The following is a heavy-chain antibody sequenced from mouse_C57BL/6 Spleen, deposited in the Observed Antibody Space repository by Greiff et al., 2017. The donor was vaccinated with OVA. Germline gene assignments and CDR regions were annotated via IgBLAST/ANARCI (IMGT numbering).Heavy chain of an antibody. CDR2: IDPENGDT. V-gene: IGHV14-4*01. Sequence: VQLQQSGAELVRPGASVKLSCTASGFNIKDDYMHWVKQRPEQGLEWIGWIDPENGDTEYASKFQGKATITADTSSNTAYLQLSSLTSEGTSVYYCTTYRFAYWGQGTLVTVSA. J-gene: IGHJ3*01. CDR1: GFNIKDDY. CDR3: TTYRFAY.